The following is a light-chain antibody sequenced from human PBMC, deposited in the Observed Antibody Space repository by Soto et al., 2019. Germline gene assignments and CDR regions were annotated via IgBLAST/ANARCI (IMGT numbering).Light chain of an antibody. CDR3: QQDVTSPWA. J-gene: IGKJ1*01. V-gene: IGKV3-20*01. Sequence: EIVLTQSPGTLSLSPGERATLSCRASQSVSNSFLAWYQQKPGQAPRLLIYGASNRATGIPDRFSGSGSGTDFTLTIRRLWPEDFAVYYCQQDVTSPWAFGQGTQVEIE. CDR1: QSVSNSF. CDR2: GAS.